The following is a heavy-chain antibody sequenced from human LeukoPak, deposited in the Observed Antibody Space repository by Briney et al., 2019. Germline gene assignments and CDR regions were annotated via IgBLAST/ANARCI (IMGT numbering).Heavy chain of an antibody. V-gene: IGHV3-48*03. CDR3: ARYSSSWYATDY. J-gene: IGHJ4*02. Sequence: PGGSLRLSCAGTGFIFSSYEMNWVRRAPGKGLEWVSYISTSGSTIYYADSVKGRFTMSRDNAKNSLYLQINSLSAEDTAVYYCARYSSSWYATDYWGQGTLVAVSS. CDR1: GFIFSSYE. CDR2: ISTSGSTI. D-gene: IGHD6-13*01.